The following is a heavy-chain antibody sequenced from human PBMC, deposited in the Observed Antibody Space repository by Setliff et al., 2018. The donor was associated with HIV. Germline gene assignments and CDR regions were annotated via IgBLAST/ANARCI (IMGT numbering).Heavy chain of an antibody. J-gene: IGHJ4*02. CDR2: INPYGGAA. V-gene: IGHV1-46*01. CDR3: ARVYCSTRSCVDEWYFDY. D-gene: IGHD2-2*01. CDR1: GYIFTDYY. Sequence: ASVKVSCKASGYIFTDYYLHWVRQAPGQGLEWVGVINPYGGAADFAQRFRDRLAMTTDTSTSTAFLELSSLRSEDTAIYYCARVYCSTRSCVDEWYFDYWGQGTLVTVSS.